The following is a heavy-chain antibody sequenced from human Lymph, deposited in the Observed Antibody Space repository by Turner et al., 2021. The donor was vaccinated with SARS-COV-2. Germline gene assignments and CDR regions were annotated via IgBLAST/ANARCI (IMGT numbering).Heavy chain of an antibody. CDR3: ARDFREGAFDI. Sequence: EVQLVESGGGLVQPGGSLILSCAASGLTVSSNYMSWVRQAPGKGLEGVSVIYSGGSTFYADSVKGRFTISRDNSKNTLYLQMNSLRAEDTAVYYCARDFREGAFDIWGQGTMVTISS. J-gene: IGHJ3*02. D-gene: IGHD3-10*01. V-gene: IGHV3-66*01. CDR1: GLTVSSNY. CDR2: IYSGGST.